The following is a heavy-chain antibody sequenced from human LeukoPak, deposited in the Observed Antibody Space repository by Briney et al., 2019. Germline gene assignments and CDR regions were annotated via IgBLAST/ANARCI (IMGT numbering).Heavy chain of an antibody. D-gene: IGHD6-6*01. CDR1: GFTVSSNY. V-gene: IGHV3-53*01. Sequence: GGSLRLSCAASGFTVSSNYMSWVRQAPGKGLEWVSIIYSGGSTYYADSVKGRFTISRDNSKNTLYLQMNSLRAEDTAVYYCAKGSSRPPNAFDIWGQGTLVTVSS. J-gene: IGHJ3*02. CDR3: AKGSSRPPNAFDI. CDR2: IYSGGST.